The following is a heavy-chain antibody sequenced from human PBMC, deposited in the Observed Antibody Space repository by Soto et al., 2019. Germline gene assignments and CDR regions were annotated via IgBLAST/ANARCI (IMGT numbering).Heavy chain of an antibody. CDR1: GGSISSGGYY. CDR2: ISYSGST. V-gene: IGHV4-31*03. CDR3: ARVPAAGFVVVTAIGYYYYGMDV. J-gene: IGHJ6*02. Sequence: SETLSLTCTVSGGSISSGGYYWSWIRQHPGTGLEWIGHISYSGSTYYNTSLKSRVTISVDTSKNQFSLKLSSVTAADTAVYYCARVPAAGFVVVTAIGYYYYGMDVWGQGTTVTVSS. D-gene: IGHD2-21*02.